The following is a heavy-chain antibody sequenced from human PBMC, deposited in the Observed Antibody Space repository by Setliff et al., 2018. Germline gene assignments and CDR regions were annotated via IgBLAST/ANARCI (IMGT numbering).Heavy chain of an antibody. Sequence: GGSLRLSCAASGFTFSSYAMHWVRQAPGKGLEWVAVISYDGSNKYYADSVKGRFTISRDNSKNTLYLQMNSLRAVDTAVYYCASSVAAAGMLYYYYGMDVWGQGTTVTVSS. D-gene: IGHD6-13*01. V-gene: IGHV3-30-3*01. CDR3: ASSVAAAGMLYYYYGMDV. J-gene: IGHJ6*02. CDR2: ISYDGSNK. CDR1: GFTFSSYA.